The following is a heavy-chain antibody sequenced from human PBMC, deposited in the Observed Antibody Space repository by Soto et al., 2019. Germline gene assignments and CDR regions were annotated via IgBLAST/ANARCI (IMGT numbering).Heavy chain of an antibody. J-gene: IGHJ6*02. D-gene: IGHD2-2*01. Sequence: QVQLVESGGGVVQPGRSLRLSCAASGFTFSSYGMHWDSQAPGKGLEWVAVIWYDGSNKYYADSVKGRFTISRDNSKNTLYLQMNSLRAEDTAVYYCARGTDIVVVPAAEGMDVWGQGTTVTVSS. CDR2: IWYDGSNK. CDR3: ARGTDIVVVPAAEGMDV. V-gene: IGHV3-33*01. CDR1: GFTFSSYG.